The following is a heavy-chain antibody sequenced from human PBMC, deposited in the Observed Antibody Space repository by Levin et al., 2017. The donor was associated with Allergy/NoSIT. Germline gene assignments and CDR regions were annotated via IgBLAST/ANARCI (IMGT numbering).Heavy chain of an antibody. CDR3: ARDNVTLVPWYWYFDL. CDR1: GFTFSDYY. V-gene: IGHV3-11*05. D-gene: IGHD2-2*01. Sequence: GGSLRLSCAASGFTFSDYYMSWIRQAPGKGLEWVSYISSSSSYTNYADSVKGRFTISRDNAKNSLYLQMNSLRAEDTAVYYCARDNVTLVPWYWYFDLWGRGTLVTVSS. CDR2: ISSSSSYT. J-gene: IGHJ2*01.